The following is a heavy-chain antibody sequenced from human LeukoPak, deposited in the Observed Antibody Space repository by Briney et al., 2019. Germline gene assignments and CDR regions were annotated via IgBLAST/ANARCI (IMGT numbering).Heavy chain of an antibody. Sequence: PSETLSLTCIVSGGSISSYYWSWIRQHPGKGLEWIGYIYYSGSTYYNPSLKSRVTISVDTSKNQFSLKLSSVTAADTAVYYCARGLGGDYEGFDYWGQGTLVTVSS. CDR3: ARGLGGDYEGFDY. CDR1: GGSISSYY. D-gene: IGHD4-17*01. CDR2: IYYSGST. J-gene: IGHJ4*02. V-gene: IGHV4-59*06.